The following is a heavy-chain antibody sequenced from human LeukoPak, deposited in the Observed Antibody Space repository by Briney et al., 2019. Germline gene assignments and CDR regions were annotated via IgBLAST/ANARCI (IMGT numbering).Heavy chain of an antibody. Sequence: SETLSLTCTVSGVSISGVSISGYYWSWIREPAGKGLEWIGRGQTNRTTPYSPSLRNRVTMSVDTSKNHFSLTPNPVTAADTAVYYCAIIITGTYFHWFDPWGQGTLVTVSS. J-gene: IGHJ5*02. CDR1: GVSISGVSISGYY. CDR2: GQTNRTT. V-gene: IGHV4-4*07. CDR3: AIIITGTYFHWFDP. D-gene: IGHD1-7*01.